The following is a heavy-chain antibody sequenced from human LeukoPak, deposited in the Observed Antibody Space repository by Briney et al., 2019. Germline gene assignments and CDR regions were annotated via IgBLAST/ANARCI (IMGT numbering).Heavy chain of an antibody. Sequence: ASVKVSCKASGYTFTGYYMHWVRQAPGQGLEWMGWINPNSGGTNYAQKFQGRVTMTRDTSISTAYMELSRLRSDDTAVYYCARDREYSSSVVRYFDWLFDYWGQGTLVTVSS. V-gene: IGHV1-2*02. J-gene: IGHJ4*02. CDR3: ARDREYSSSVVRYFDWLFDY. D-gene: IGHD3-9*01. CDR1: GYTFTGYY. CDR2: INPNSGGT.